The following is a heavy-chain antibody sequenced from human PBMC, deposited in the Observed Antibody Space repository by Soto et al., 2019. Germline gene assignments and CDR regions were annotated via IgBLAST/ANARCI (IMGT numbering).Heavy chain of an antibody. V-gene: IGHV2-5*02. CDR3: AHIIGGSYVYAFDV. Sequence: QITLMESRATLVKPTQPLMLPCTFSGLSLSTTGVAVGWIRQSRGEALEWIAVVYWDEDKHYSLSLKSMLTITKDTSKNQVVLTMTNMDPVDTATYYCAHIIGGSYVYAFDVWGQGTMVTVSS. J-gene: IGHJ3*01. D-gene: IGHD3-10*01. CDR2: VYWDEDK. CDR1: GLSLSTTGVA.